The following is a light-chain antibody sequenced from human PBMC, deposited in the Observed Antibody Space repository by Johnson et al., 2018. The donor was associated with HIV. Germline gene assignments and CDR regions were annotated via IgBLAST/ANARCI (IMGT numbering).Light chain of an antibody. J-gene: IGLJ1*01. CDR2: DND. V-gene: IGLV1-51*01. CDR1: SSNIGNNY. Sequence: QSVLTQPPSVSAAPGQKVTISCSGSSSNIGNNYVSWYQQLQGTAPKLLIYDNDKRPSGIPDRFSGSKSGTSATLGITGLQTGDEADYYCGTWDSGLGALYVFGTGTKVTVL. CDR3: GTWDSGLGALYV.